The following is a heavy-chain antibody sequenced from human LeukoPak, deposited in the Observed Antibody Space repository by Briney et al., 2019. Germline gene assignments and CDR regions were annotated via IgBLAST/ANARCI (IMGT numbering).Heavy chain of an antibody. CDR1: GFTFSSYG. V-gene: IGHV3-30*18. Sequence: GGSLRLSCAASGFTFSSYGIQWVRQAPGKGLEWVAVISSDGGYIHYADSVKGRFTISRDIAKNTLYLQMNSLRVDDTAMYYCAKDLIRGGDYFDFWGQGTLVTVSS. CDR2: ISSDGGYI. D-gene: IGHD3-10*01. CDR3: AKDLIRGGDYFDF. J-gene: IGHJ4*02.